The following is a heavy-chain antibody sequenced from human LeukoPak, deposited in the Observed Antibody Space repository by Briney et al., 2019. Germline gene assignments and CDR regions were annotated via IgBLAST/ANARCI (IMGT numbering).Heavy chain of an antibody. D-gene: IGHD6-19*01. V-gene: IGHV3-7*01. Sequence: GGSLRLSCAASGFTFSSYWMSWVRQAPGKGLEWVANIKQDGSEKYYVDSVKGRFTISRDNAKNSLYLQMNSLRAEDTAVYYCAMVLSGYSSGPLDYWGQGTLVTVSS. CDR1: GFTFSSYW. CDR3: AMVLSGYSSGPLDY. CDR2: IKQDGSEK. J-gene: IGHJ4*02.